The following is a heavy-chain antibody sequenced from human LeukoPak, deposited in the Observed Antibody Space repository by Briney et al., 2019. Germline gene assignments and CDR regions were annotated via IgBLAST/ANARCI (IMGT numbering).Heavy chain of an antibody. V-gene: IGHV4-4*07. CDR3: ARKALPGNWFDP. J-gene: IGHJ5*02. Sequence: SETLSLTCTVSGDSISTYYWSWIRQPAGKGLEWIGRIFTSGSTNYNPSLKSRVTMSLDTSKNQFSLKLSSVTAADTAAYYCARKALPGNWFDPWGQGALVTVSS. CDR1: GDSISTYY. CDR2: IFTSGST.